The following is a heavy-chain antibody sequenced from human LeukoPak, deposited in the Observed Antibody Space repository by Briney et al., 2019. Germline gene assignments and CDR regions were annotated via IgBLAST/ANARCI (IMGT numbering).Heavy chain of an antibody. J-gene: IGHJ4*02. V-gene: IGHV1-69*13. CDR2: IIPIFGTA. CDR3: ASTMKTTVVTFLFDY. Sequence: SVKVSCKASGGTFSSYAISWVRQAPGQGLEWMGGIIPIFGTANYAQKFQGRVTITADESTSTAYMELSSLRSEDTAVYYRASTMKTTVVTFLFDYWGQGTLVTVSS. D-gene: IGHD4-23*01. CDR1: GGTFSSYA.